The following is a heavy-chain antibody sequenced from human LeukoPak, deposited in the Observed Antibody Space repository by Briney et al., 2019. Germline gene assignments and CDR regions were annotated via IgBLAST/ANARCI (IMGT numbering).Heavy chain of an antibody. Sequence: ASVKVSCKASGYTFTSYDINWVRQATGQGLERMGWMNPNSGNTNYAQKLQGRVTMTTDTSTSTAYMELRSLRSDDTAVYYCARGGYCSSTSCYKGNAFDIWGQGTMVTVSS. J-gene: IGHJ3*02. CDR1: GYTFTSYD. D-gene: IGHD2-2*02. CDR3: ARGGYCSSTSCYKGNAFDI. V-gene: IGHV1-18*01. CDR2: MNPNSGNT.